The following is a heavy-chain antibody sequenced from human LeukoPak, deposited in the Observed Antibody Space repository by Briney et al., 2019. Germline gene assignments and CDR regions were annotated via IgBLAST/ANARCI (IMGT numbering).Heavy chain of an antibody. CDR3: AREGLLWFGEPSTLDY. CDR1: GFTFSSYA. Sequence: GGSLRLSCAASGFTFSSYAMSWVRHAPGKGLEWVSAISGSGGSTYYADSVKGRFTISRDNSKNTLYLQMNSLRAEDTAVYYCAREGLLWFGEPSTLDYWGQGTLVTVSS. J-gene: IGHJ4*02. V-gene: IGHV3-23*01. CDR2: ISGSGGST. D-gene: IGHD3-10*01.